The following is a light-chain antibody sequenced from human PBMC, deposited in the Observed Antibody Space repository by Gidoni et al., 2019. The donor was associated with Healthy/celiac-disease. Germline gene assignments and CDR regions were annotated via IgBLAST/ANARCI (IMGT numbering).Light chain of an antibody. V-gene: IGLV1-40*01. Sequence: QSVLTQPPSVSGAPGQMVTISCTGSSSNIGAGYDVHWYQQLPGTAPKLLIYGNSNRPSGVPDRFSGSKSGSSASLAITGIQAEDEADYYCQSYDSSLRVFGGGTKLTVL. CDR2: GNS. CDR3: QSYDSSLRV. J-gene: IGLJ3*02. CDR1: SSNIGAGYD.